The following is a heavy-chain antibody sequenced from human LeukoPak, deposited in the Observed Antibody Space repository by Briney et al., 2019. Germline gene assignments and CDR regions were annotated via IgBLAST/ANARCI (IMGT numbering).Heavy chain of an antibody. CDR1: RYSVISYG. CDR3: ARGLAVADFGSPLWAFDV. V-gene: IGHV1-3*01. J-gene: IGHJ3*01. D-gene: IGHD6-19*01. CDR2: INAGNGNT. Sequence: VASVKVSCKASRYSVISYGIHWVRQAPGQRHEWVGWINAGNGNTEYAQRFQGRVTITSDRSASTFARTSYMELSSLRSTDTAVYYCARGLAVADFGSPLWAFDVWGQGTKVTVSS.